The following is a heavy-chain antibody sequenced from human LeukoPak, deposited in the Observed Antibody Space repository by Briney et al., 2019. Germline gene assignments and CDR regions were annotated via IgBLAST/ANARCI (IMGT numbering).Heavy chain of an antibody. CDR1: GYTLTELS. D-gene: IGHD6-19*01. CDR2: FDPEDGET. V-gene: IGHV1-24*01. Sequence: ASVKVSCKVSGYTLTELSMHWVRQAPGKGLEWMGGFDPEDGETIYAQKFQGGVTMTEDTSTDTAYMELSSLRSEDTAVYYCATTLPRQWLVLWGAFDIWGQGTMVTVSS. CDR3: ATTLPRQWLVLWGAFDI. J-gene: IGHJ3*02.